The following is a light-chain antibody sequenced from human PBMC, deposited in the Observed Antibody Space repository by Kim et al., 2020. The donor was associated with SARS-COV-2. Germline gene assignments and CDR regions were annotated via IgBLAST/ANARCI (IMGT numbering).Light chain of an antibody. CDR2: GAT. J-gene: IGKJ2*03. CDR3: QQYNNWPRG. Sequence: SVSPGERATLSCRASQRAASNLAWYQQKPGQAPRLLIYGATTRATGIPARFSGSGSGTEFTLSITSMQSEDSAVYYCQQYNNWPRGFGQGTKLEI. CDR1: QRAASN. V-gene: IGKV3-15*01.